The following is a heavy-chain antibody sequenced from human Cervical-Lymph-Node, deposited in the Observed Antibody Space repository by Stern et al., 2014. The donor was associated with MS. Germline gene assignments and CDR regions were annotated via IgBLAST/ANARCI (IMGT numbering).Heavy chain of an antibody. V-gene: IGHV3-21*01. CDR1: GFTISSYT. J-gene: IGHJ6*02. CDR3: VRDSLMDV. Sequence: EVQLVESGGGLVKPGGSLRLSCAASGFTISSYTKSWVRMAPGEGLQWVSSITSTGAFEYYADSVRGRFTVSRDSAKHSLYLQMDSLRAEDTAVYYCVRDSLMDVWGQGTTVTVSS. CDR2: ITSTGAFE.